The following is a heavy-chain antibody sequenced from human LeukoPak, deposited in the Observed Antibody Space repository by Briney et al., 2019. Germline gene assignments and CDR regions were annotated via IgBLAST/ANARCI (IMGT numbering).Heavy chain of an antibody. D-gene: IGHD1-26*01. CDR1: GYTFTGYY. J-gene: IGHJ6*03. Sequence: ASVKVSCKASGYTFTGYYMHWVRQAPGQGLEWMGWMNPNSGNTGYAQKFQGRVTMTRNTSISTAYMELSSLRSEDTAVYYCARGGWELLNYYYYMDVWGKGTTVTVSS. CDR3: ARGGWELLNYYYYMDV. V-gene: IGHV1-8*02. CDR2: MNPNSGNT.